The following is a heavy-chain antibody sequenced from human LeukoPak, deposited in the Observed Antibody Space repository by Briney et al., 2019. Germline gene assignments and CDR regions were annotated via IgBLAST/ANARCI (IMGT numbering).Heavy chain of an antibody. CDR2: ISSSSSYI. Sequence: RSGGSLRLSCAASGFTFSSYSMNWVRQAPGKGLEWVSSISSSSSYIYYADSVKGRFTIFRDNAKNSLYLQMNSLRAEDTAVYYCARDGIVGATGGSGYWGQGTLVTVSS. J-gene: IGHJ4*02. CDR3: ARDGIVGATGGSGY. D-gene: IGHD1-26*01. CDR1: GFTFSSYS. V-gene: IGHV3-21*01.